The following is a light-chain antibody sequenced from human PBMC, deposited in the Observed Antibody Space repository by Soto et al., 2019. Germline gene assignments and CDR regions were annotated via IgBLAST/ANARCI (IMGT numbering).Light chain of an antibody. Sequence: QSALTQPPSASGSPGQSVTISCTGTSSDVGGYNYVPWYQQHPGKAPKLMIYEVSKRPSGVPDRFSGSKSGNTASLTVSGLQAEVEADYYCSSYAGSNNLGVFGTGTKVTVL. CDR2: EVS. J-gene: IGLJ1*01. V-gene: IGLV2-8*01. CDR3: SSYAGSNNLGV. CDR1: SSDVGGYNY.